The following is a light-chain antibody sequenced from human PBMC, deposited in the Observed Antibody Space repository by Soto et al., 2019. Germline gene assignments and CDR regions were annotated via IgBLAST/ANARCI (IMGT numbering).Light chain of an antibody. J-gene: IGLJ1*01. V-gene: IGLV2-14*03. CDR3: FSYSTSSSLYV. CDR1: IGDIAAYNY. Sequence: QSVLTQPACVSGSPGQSITISCTVTIGDIAAYNYVSWYQQHPGSAPKLLIYHVNTRPSGISNRFSGSKSGDTASLTISGLQAEDEAEYSCFSYSTSSSLYVFGSGTTVTVL. CDR2: HVN.